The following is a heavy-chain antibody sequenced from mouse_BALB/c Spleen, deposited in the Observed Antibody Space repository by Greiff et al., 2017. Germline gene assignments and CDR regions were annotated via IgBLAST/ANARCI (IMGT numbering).Heavy chain of an antibody. CDR2: INPDSSTI. CDR3: ARGPARATDWFAY. Sequence: DVMLVESGGGLVQPGGSLKLSCAASGFDFSRYWMSWVRQAPGKGLEWIGEINPDSSTINYTPSLKDKFIISRDNAKNTLYLQMSKVRSEDTALYYCARGPARATDWFAYWGQGTLVTVSA. CDR1: GFDFSRYW. V-gene: IGHV4-1*02. D-gene: IGHD3-1*01. J-gene: IGHJ3*01.